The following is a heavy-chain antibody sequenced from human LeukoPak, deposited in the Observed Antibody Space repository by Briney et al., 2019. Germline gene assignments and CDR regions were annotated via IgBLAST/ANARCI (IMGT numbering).Heavy chain of an antibody. V-gene: IGHV4-4*09. CDR3: ARLRRGGDWHFDL. CDR2: ISSSGTT. J-gene: IGHJ2*01. Sequence: PSETLSLTCNVAGGSISSSYWSCIRQPPGKGLEWIGYISSSGTTNYIPSLKSRVTMSVDTSKNQFSLRLSSVTAADTAVYYCARLRRGGDWHFDLWGRGTLVTVSS. CDR1: GGSISSSY. D-gene: IGHD1-26*01.